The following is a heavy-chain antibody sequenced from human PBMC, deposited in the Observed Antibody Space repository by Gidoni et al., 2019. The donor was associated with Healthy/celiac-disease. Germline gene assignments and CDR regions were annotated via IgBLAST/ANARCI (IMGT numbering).Heavy chain of an antibody. CDR1: GCSIRSGDYY. CDR2: IYYSGST. D-gene: IGHD3-10*01. Sequence: QVQLQESGPGLVKPSQTLYPTCTASGCSIRSGDYYWSWIRQPPGKGLEWIGYIYYSGSTYYNPSLKSRVTISVDTSKNQFSLKLSSVTAADTAVYYCARGSRITMVRGVSWFDPWGQGTLVTVSS. J-gene: IGHJ5*02. CDR3: ARGSRITMVRGVSWFDP. V-gene: IGHV4-30-4*01.